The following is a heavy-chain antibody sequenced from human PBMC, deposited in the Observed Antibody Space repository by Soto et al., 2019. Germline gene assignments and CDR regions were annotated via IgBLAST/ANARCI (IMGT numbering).Heavy chain of an antibody. D-gene: IGHD3-9*01. CDR3: ASNDRYYDILTGYYTPPTFDY. CDR2: IYYSGST. V-gene: IGHV4-30-4*01. CDR1: GGSISSGDYY. Sequence: QVQLQESGPGLVKPSQTLSLTSTVSGGSISSGDYYWSWIRQPPGKGLEWIGYIYYSGSTYYNPSLKSRVTISVDTSKNQFSLKLSSVTAADTAVYYCASNDRYYDILTGYYTPPTFDYWGQGTLVTVSS. J-gene: IGHJ4*02.